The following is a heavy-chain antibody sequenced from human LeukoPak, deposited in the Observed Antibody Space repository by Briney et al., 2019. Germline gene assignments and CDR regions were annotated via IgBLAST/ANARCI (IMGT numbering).Heavy chain of an antibody. CDR1: GGSISSSYW. J-gene: IGHJ4*02. V-gene: IGHV4-4*02. Sequence: SETLSLTCGVSGGSISSSYWWSWVRQPPGKGLEWIGEIYHSGSTNYNPSLKSRVTISMDKSKNQFSLNLSSVTAADTAVYYCARGKPPTRNWGQGTLVTVSS. D-gene: IGHD2-2*01. CDR2: IYHSGST. CDR3: ARGKPPTRN.